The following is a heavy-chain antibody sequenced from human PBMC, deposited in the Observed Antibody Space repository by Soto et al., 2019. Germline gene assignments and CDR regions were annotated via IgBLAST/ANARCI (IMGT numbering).Heavy chain of an antibody. Sequence: VQLVQSGAEVKKPGSSVKVSCKASGGTFSSYSMNWVRQAPGKGLEWVSSISSSSSYIYYADSVKGRFTISRDNAKNSLYLQMNSLRAEDTAVYYCARGGGYSSSSGDYYYGMDVWGQGTTVTVSS. CDR1: GGTFSSYS. CDR2: ISSSSSYI. CDR3: ARGGGYSSSSGDYYYGMDV. J-gene: IGHJ6*02. V-gene: IGHV3-21*01. D-gene: IGHD6-6*01.